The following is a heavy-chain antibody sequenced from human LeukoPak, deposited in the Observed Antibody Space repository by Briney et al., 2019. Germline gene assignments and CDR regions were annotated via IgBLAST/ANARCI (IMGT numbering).Heavy chain of an antibody. D-gene: IGHD3-22*01. Sequence: GSLRLSCAASGFTFSSYAMHWVRQAPGKGLEWVAVISYDGSNKYYADSVKGRFTISRDNSKNTLYLQMNSLRAEDTAVYYCAGDSSGYSDDAFDIWGQGTMVTVSS. CDR1: GFTFSSYA. V-gene: IGHV3-30*01. CDR2: ISYDGSNK. J-gene: IGHJ3*02. CDR3: AGDSSGYSDDAFDI.